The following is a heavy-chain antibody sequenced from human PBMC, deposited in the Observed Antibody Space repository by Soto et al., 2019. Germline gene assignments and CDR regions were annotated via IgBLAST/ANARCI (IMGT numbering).Heavy chain of an antibody. CDR3: ARVPGP. J-gene: IGHJ6*02. Sequence: SETLSLTCTVSGGSVSTDYWSWMRQPPGKRLEYIGFIYHSGSTYYNPSLKSRVTISVDRSKNQFSLKLSSVTAADTAVYYCARVPGPWGQGTTVTVSS. V-gene: IGHV4-59*02. CDR1: GGSVSTDY. CDR2: IYHSGST.